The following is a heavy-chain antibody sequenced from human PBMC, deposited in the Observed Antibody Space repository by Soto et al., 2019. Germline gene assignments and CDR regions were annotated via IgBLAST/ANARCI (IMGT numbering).Heavy chain of an antibody. V-gene: IGHV3-30-3*01. CDR2: ISYDGSNK. Sequence: GGSLRLSCAASGFTFSSYAMHWVRQAPGKGLEWVAVISYDGSNKYYADSVKGRFTISRDNSKNTLYLQMNSRRAEDTALYYCARDVEYPHGAIAVAGKRVRYYYYGMDVWGQGTTVTVSS. D-gene: IGHD6-19*01. CDR3: ARDVEYPHGAIAVAGKRVRYYYYGMDV. J-gene: IGHJ6*02. CDR1: GFTFSSYA.